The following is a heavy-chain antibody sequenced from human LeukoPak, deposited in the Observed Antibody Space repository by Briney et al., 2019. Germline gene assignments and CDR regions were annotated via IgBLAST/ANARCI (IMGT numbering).Heavy chain of an antibody. Sequence: SETLSLTCTVSGGSISSSSYYWGWIRQPPGKGLEWIGSIYYSGSTYYNPSLKSRVTISVDTSKNQFSLKLSSVTAADTAVYYCARVYSSGSRAFQHWGQGTLVTVSS. CDR1: GGSISSSSYY. CDR3: ARVYSSGSRAFQH. CDR2: IYYSGST. J-gene: IGHJ1*01. D-gene: IGHD6-19*01. V-gene: IGHV4-39*01.